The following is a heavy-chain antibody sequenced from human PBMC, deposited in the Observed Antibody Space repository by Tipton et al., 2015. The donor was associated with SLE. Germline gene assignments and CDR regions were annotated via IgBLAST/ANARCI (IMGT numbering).Heavy chain of an antibody. CDR1: GGSITSYY. Sequence: LRLSCNVSGGSITSYYWSWIRQSPGKGLEWIGYLYYTGITNYNPSLKSRVTISVDTSKNQFSLKLSSVTAADTAVYYCAREGHCSGGSCYSLYFQHWGQGSLVTVSS. D-gene: IGHD2-15*01. CDR2: LYYTGIT. J-gene: IGHJ1*01. CDR3: AREGHCSGGSCYSLYFQH. V-gene: IGHV4-59*01.